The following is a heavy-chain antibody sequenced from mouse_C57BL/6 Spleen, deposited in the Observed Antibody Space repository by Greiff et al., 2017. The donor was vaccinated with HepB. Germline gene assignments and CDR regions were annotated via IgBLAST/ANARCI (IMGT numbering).Heavy chain of an antibody. J-gene: IGHJ1*03. D-gene: IGHD1-1*01. Sequence: EVQLQQSGPELVKPGASVKISCKASGYTFTDYYMNWVKQSHGKSLEWIGDINPNNGGTSYNQKFKGKATLTVDKSSSTAYMELRSLTSEDSAVYYCARGMGSSGYFDVWGTGTTVTVSS. CDR3: ARGMGSSGYFDV. CDR1: GYTFTDYY. V-gene: IGHV1-26*01. CDR2: INPNNGGT.